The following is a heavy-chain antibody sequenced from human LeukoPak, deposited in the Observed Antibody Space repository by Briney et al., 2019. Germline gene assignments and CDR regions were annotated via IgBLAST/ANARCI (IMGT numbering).Heavy chain of an antibody. CDR2: ISSSSSYI. CDR3: ASRSSGYYYDY. Sequence: GGSLSLSCAASGFMFSSYSMSWVRQAPGKGLEWVSSISSSSSYIYYADSVKGRFTISRDNAENSLYLQMNSLRAEDTAVYYCASRSSGYYYDYWGQGTLVTVSS. D-gene: IGHD3-22*01. V-gene: IGHV3-21*01. J-gene: IGHJ4*02. CDR1: GFMFSSYS.